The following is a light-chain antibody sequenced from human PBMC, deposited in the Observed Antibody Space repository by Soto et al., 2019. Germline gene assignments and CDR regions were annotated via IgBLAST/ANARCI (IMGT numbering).Light chain of an antibody. J-gene: IGKJ1*01. Sequence: DIVMTQSPDSLAVSLGERATINCKSSQSVLYSSNNKNYLAWYQQKPGQPPKLLIYWASTRESGVPDRLIGGGSGTDYTLNISSLQAEDVAVYYWEQYYSTPWTFGQGTKVEIK. CDR3: EQYYSTPWT. CDR1: QSVLYSSNNKNY. V-gene: IGKV4-1*01. CDR2: WAS.